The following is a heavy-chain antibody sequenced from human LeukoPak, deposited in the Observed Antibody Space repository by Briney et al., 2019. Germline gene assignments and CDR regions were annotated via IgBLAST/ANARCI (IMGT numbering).Heavy chain of an antibody. CDR1: GDSISGYY. J-gene: IGHJ4*02. Sequence: PSGTLSLTCAVSGDSISGYYWSWMRQPPGKGLEWIGYIYYSGTTNYNPSLKSRVTISVDTSKNQFPLKLSSVTAADTAVYYCARDRGSSLDYWGQGTLVTVSS. CDR3: ARDRGSSLDY. D-gene: IGHD6-13*01. V-gene: IGHV4-59*01. CDR2: IYYSGTT.